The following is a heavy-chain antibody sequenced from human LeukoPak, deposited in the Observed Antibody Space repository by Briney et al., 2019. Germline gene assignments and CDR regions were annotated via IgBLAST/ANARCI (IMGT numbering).Heavy chain of an antibody. J-gene: IGHJ4*02. V-gene: IGHV4-31*03. CDR3: ARGIAARPVDY. CDR1: GGSISSGGYY. CDR2: IYYSGST. Sequence: PSETLSLTCTVSGGSISSGGYYWSWIRQHPGKGLEWIGYIYYSGSTYYNPSLKSRVTISVDTSKNQFSLKLSSVTAADTAVYYCARGIAARPVDYWGQGTLVTVS. D-gene: IGHD6-6*01.